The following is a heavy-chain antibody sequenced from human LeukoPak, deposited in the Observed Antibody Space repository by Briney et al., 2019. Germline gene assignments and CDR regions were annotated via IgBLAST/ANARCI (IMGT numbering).Heavy chain of an antibody. CDR3: ARRILLNYYDSSGYPDY. D-gene: IGHD3-22*01. CDR2: INHSGST. Sequence: SETLSLTCAVYGGSFRGYYWSWIRQPPGKGREWMGEINHSGSTSYNPSLKSRVTISVDTSKNQFSLKLSSVTAADTAVYYCARRILLNYYDSSGYPDYWGQGTLVTVSS. J-gene: IGHJ4*02. V-gene: IGHV4-34*01. CDR1: GGSFRGYY.